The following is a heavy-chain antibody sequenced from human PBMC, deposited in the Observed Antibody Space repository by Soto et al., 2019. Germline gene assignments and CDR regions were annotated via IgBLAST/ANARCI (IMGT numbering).Heavy chain of an antibody. CDR2: TYYRSKWYN. V-gene: IGHV6-1*01. D-gene: IGHD3-10*01. CDR1: GDSVSSNSVT. Sequence: SQTLSLTCAISGDSVSSNSVTWNWIRQSPSRGLEWLGRTYYRSKWYNDYAESVKSRITINPDTSKNQFSLKLSSVTAADTAVYYCARVLYYGSGTSDLWGQGTLVTVSS. J-gene: IGHJ5*02. CDR3: ARVLYYGSGTSDL.